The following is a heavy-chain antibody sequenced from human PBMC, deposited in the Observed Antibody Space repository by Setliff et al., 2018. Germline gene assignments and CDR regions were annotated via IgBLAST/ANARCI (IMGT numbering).Heavy chain of an antibody. CDR3: ARDLGNWFDP. J-gene: IGHJ5*01. CDR1: GLIVSDIH. D-gene: IGHD3-16*01. V-gene: IGHV3-53*01. Sequence: GGSLRLSCVVSGLIVSDIHMTWVRQTPGKGLEWLSVIYNSDSRYYADSVKGRFTTSRDDSKNTLYLQMNNLRAEDTAIYYCARDLGNWFDPWGQGTLVTVSS. CDR2: IYNSDSR.